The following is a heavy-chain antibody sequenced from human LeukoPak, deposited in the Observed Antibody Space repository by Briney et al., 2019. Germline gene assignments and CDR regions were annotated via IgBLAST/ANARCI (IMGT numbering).Heavy chain of an antibody. V-gene: IGHV3-23*01. Sequence: GGSLRLSCAASGFTFSSYALSWVPQAPGKGLEWVSAISGSGDDTSYANSVKGRFTISRDSSKNTLFLQMNSLRAEDRAIYYGAKDHTLDKGHQTTGLDYWGQGSLVTVSS. D-gene: IGHD1-14*01. CDR2: ISGSGDDT. CDR3: AKDHTLDKGHQTTGLDY. J-gene: IGHJ4*02. CDR1: GFTFSSYA.